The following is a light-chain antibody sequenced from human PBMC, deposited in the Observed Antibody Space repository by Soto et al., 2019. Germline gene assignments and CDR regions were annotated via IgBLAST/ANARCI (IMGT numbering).Light chain of an antibody. V-gene: IGLV2-8*01. J-gene: IGLJ2*01. CDR3: SSHAGSNSLL. CDR2: EVT. Sequence: QSALTQPPSASGSPGQSATISCTGTSSDVGGYKYVSWYQQHPGKAPKLMIYEVTQRPSGVPDRFSGSKSGNTASLTVSGLQAEDEADYYCSSHAGSNSLLFGGGTKLTVL. CDR1: SSDVGGYKY.